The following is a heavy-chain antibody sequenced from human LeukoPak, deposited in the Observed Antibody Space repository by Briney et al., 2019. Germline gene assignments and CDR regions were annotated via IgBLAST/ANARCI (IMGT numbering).Heavy chain of an antibody. J-gene: IGHJ4*02. CDR3: ARRAPGSPLDY. CDR2: IYYSGST. V-gene: IGHV4-39*01. D-gene: IGHD3-10*01. Sequence: SETLSLTCTVSGGSISSSSYYWGWIRQPPGKGLEWIGTIYYSGSTYYNPSLKSRVTISVYTSKNQFSLKLRSVTAADTSVYYCARRAPGSPLDYWGQGTLVTVSS. CDR1: GGSISSSSYY.